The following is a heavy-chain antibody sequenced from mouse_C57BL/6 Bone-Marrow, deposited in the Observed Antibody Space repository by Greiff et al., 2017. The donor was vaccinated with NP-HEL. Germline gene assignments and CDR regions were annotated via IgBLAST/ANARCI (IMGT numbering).Heavy chain of an antibody. CDR2: IYPGGGYT. Sequence: QVQLQQSGAELVRPGTSVKMSCKASGYTFTNYWICWAKQRPGHGLEWIGDIYPGGGYTNYNEKFKGKATLTVDKSSSTAYMELNSLTSEDSAVYYCARWLLPDYWGQGTTLTVSS. CDR1: GYTFTNYW. V-gene: IGHV1-63*01. CDR3: ARWLLPDY. J-gene: IGHJ2*01. D-gene: IGHD2-3*01.